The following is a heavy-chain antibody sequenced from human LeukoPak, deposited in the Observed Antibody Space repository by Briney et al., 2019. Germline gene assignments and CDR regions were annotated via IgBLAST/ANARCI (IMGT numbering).Heavy chain of an antibody. V-gene: IGHV4-39*01. D-gene: IGHD2-15*01. CDR2: IYYGGST. CDR1: GDSMTSSNHY. Sequence: PSETLSLTCTVSGDSMTSSNHYWVWIRQPPGKGLEWIGSIYYGGSTYYNPSLKSRVTISQDTSKNQFFLKVNTVTAADTAVYHCARRSHCTGDSCYPVWGQGTTVTVSS. J-gene: IGHJ6*02. CDR3: ARRSHCTGDSCYPV.